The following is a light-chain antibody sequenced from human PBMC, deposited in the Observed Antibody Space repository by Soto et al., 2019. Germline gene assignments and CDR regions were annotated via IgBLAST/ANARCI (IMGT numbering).Light chain of an antibody. CDR3: QQRNNWPLT. CDR2: DAS. J-gene: IGKJ5*01. CDR1: QSVNSY. Sequence: PGAGATLSCRASQSVNSYLAWYQQKPGQAPRPLIYDASKRATGIPARFSGSGSGTDFTLTISSLEPEDFAVYYCQQRNNWPLTFGQGTRLEIK. V-gene: IGKV3-11*01.